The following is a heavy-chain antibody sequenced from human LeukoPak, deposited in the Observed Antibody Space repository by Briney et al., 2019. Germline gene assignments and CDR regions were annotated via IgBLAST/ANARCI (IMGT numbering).Heavy chain of an antibody. J-gene: IGHJ4*02. CDR2: IQYDGLNK. D-gene: IGHD6-6*01. CDR1: GVSFSNYG. CDR3: ASGRPYYYFDF. Sequence: GGSLRLSCAASGVSFSNYGMHWVRQAPGKGLGWVAFIQYDGLNKYYADSVKGRSTISRDNSRDTLYLQMNSLRPEDTAIYYCASGRPYYYFDFWGQGTLVTVSS. V-gene: IGHV3-30*02.